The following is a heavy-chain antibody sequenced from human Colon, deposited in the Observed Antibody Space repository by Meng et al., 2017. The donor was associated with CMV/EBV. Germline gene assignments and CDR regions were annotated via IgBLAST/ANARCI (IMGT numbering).Heavy chain of an antibody. V-gene: IGHV3-7*01. J-gene: IGHJ4*02. CDR3: LTETSFKGLDY. CDR2: ISPDGSVT. CDR1: GFTFSSYW. Sequence: GESLKISCAASGFTFSSYWMAWARQVPGKELKWVANISPDGSVTYYVDSVTGRFTISRDNTKASFYLQMTSLRAEDTAVYYCLTETSFKGLDYWGQGSLVTVSS. D-gene: IGHD1-14*01.